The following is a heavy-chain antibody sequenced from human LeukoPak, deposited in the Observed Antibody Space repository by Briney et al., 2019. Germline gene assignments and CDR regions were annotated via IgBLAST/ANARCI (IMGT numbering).Heavy chain of an antibody. CDR3: ARWHTSGNNYYYDY. D-gene: IGHD3-22*01. J-gene: IGHJ4*02. V-gene: IGHV3-23*01. Sequence: GGSLRLSCAASGFTFSSFAMSWVRQAPGKGLEWVSTISGSGSSTYSALSVKGRFTISRDNSKNTLYLQMNSLRAEDTAVYYCARWHTSGNNYYYDYWGQGTLVTVSS. CDR2: ISGSGSST. CDR1: GFTFSSFA.